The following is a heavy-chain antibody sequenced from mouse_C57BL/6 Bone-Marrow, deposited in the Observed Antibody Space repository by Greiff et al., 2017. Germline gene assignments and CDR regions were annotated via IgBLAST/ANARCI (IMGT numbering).Heavy chain of an antibody. D-gene: IGHD1-1*01. J-gene: IGHJ4*01. CDR2: ISSGSSTI. CDR1: GFTFSDYG. V-gene: IGHV5-17*01. Sequence: EVMLVESGGGLVKPGGSLKLSCAASGFTFSDYGLHWVRQAPEKGLEWVAYISSGSSTIYYAATVTGRFTISRDNAKNTLFLQMTSLRSEDTAMYYCAKRCYYGSSPHYYAMDYWGQGTSVTVSS. CDR3: AKRCYYGSSPHYYAMDY.